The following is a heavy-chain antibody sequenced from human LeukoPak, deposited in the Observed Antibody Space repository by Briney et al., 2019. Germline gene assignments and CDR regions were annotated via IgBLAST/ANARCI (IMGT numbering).Heavy chain of an antibody. CDR1: GGSFSGYY. D-gene: IGHD3-22*01. CDR2: INHSGST. J-gene: IGHJ4*02. V-gene: IGHV4-34*01. CDR3: ARGDPAHYYDSSGES. Sequence: PSETLSLTCAVYGGSFSGYYWSWIRQPPGKGLEWIGEINHSGSTNYNPSLKSRVTISVDTSKNQFPLKLSSVTAADTAVYYCARGDPAHYYDSSGESWGQGTLVTVSS.